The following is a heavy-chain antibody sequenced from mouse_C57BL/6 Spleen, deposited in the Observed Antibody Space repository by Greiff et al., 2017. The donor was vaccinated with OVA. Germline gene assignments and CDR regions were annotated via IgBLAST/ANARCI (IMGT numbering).Heavy chain of an antibody. Sequence: QVQLQQPGAELVKPGASVKLSCKASGYTFTSYWMNWVKQRPGRGLEWIGRIDPNSGGTKYNEKFKGKATLTVDKPSSTAYMQLRSLTSADSAVYNYARSGSSGTGIDYWGQGTLVTVSA. CDR3: ARSGSSGTGIDY. CDR1: GYTFTSYW. V-gene: IGHV1-72*01. D-gene: IGHD1-1*01. CDR2: IDPNSGGT. J-gene: IGHJ3*01.